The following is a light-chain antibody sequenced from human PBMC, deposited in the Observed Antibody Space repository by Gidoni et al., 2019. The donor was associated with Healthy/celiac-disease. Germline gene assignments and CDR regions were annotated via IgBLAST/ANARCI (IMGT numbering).Light chain of an antibody. J-gene: IGKJ1*01. Sequence: EIVLTQSPGTLSLSPGERATLSCRASQSVSNSYLAWYQQKPGQAPRFLIYGASGRATGIPDRFSGSGSGTDFTLTISRLEPEDFAVYYCQQYGSSPTFGQGTKVEI. CDR3: QQYGSSPT. CDR1: QSVSNSY. V-gene: IGKV3-20*01. CDR2: GAS.